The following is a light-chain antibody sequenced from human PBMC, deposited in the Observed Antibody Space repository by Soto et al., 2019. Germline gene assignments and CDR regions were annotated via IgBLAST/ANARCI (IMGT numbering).Light chain of an antibody. Sequence: DIQMTQSPSSLSASLGDRVTIICRASQSIGSSLIWYQQKPGTAPRVLIYGASSLHSGVPSRFSGSGSGTYFTLTITSLQPEDFATYFCQQSDHTPDTFGQETRLNI. CDR2: GAS. CDR1: QSIGSS. CDR3: QQSDHTPDT. V-gene: IGKV1-39*01. J-gene: IGKJ2*01.